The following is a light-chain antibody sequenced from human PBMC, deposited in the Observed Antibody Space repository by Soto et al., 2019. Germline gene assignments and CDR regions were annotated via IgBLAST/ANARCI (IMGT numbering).Light chain of an antibody. J-gene: IGLJ2*01. Sequence: QLVLTQPPSVSGAPGQGVTISCTGSSSNIGAGYDVHWYQHVPGTAPKLLIYGNSIRPSGVPDRFSGSKSATSASLAITGLQAEDEADYFCQSYDSSLSISIFGGGTQLTVL. CDR1: SSNIGAGYD. CDR2: GNS. V-gene: IGLV1-40*01. CDR3: QSYDSSLSISI.